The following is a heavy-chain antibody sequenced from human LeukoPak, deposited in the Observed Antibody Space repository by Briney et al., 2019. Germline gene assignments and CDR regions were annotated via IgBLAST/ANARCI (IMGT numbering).Heavy chain of an antibody. J-gene: IGHJ5*02. D-gene: IGHD3-3*01. V-gene: IGHV4-34*01. Sequence: SETLSLTCAVYGGSFSGYYWSWIRQPPGKGLEWIGEINHGGSTNYNPSLKSRVTISVDTSKNQFSLKLSSVTAADTAVYYCARGLRITIFGVVRKNWFDPWGQGTLVTVSS. CDR2: INHGGST. CDR3: ARGLRITIFGVVRKNWFDP. CDR1: GGSFSGYY.